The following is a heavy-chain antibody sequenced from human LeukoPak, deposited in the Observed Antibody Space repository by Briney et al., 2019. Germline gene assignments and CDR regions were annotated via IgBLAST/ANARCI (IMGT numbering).Heavy chain of an antibody. Sequence: GDSLNISSKGSRYIFTSYSTAWARQMPGKCLEWMGIIYPGDSDTRYTPSFQGQVTISADKSISTAYLQWSSLKASDTAMYYCARHAYNRMDVWGQGTTVTVSS. CDR3: ARHAYNRMDV. J-gene: IGHJ6*02. V-gene: IGHV5-51*01. CDR1: RYIFTSYS. CDR2: IYPGDSDT.